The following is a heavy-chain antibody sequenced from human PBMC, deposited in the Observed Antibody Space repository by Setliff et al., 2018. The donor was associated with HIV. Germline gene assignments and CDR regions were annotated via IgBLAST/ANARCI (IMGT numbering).Heavy chain of an antibody. CDR2: VYYDAST. CDR3: VREGAGSGSYYLDF. V-gene: IGHV4-59*11. D-gene: IGHD3-10*01. CDR1: GGSISTHY. J-gene: IGHJ4*02. Sequence: PSETLSLTCTVSGGSISTHYWSWIRQPPGKGLEWIGTVYYDASTIYTPSLNSRVIISVDTSKSQFSLNLSSVTAADTALYFCVREGAGSGSYYLDFWGQGILVTVSS.